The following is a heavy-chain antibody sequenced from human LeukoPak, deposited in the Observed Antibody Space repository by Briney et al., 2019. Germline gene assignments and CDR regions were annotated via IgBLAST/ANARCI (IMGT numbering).Heavy chain of an antibody. CDR3: AKPLRGWYDFDY. Sequence: GGSLRLSCAASGFTFSSYAMNWVRQAPGKGLEWVSGINSAGGGTHYADSVKGRFTISRDNSKSTVYLQMSTLRAEDTAVYYCAKPLRGWYDFDYWGQGALVTVSS. J-gene: IGHJ4*02. V-gene: IGHV3-23*01. D-gene: IGHD6-19*01. CDR2: INSAGGGT. CDR1: GFTFSSYA.